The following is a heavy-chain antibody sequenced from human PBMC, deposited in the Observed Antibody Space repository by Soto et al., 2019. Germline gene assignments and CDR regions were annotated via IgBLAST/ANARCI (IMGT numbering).Heavy chain of an antibody. CDR1: GGSISSSSYY. V-gene: IGHV4-39*01. D-gene: IGHD4-17*01. Sequence: SETLSLTCTVSGGSISSSSYYWGWIRQPPGKGLEWIGSIYYSGSTYYNPSLKSRVTISVDTSKNQFSLKLSSVTAADTAVYYCARHRRYDYGDYHYYYYYGMDVWGQGTTVT. CDR2: IYYSGST. CDR3: ARHRRYDYGDYHYYYYYGMDV. J-gene: IGHJ6*02.